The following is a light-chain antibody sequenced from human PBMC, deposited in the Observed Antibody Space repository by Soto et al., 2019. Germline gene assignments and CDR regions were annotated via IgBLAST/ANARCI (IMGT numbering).Light chain of an antibody. Sequence: DIQMTHSPSTLSASVGDRVTITCRASQSIGSWLAWHQQKPGKAPKLLIYKASTLETGVPSRFSGSGSGTEFTLTISSLQPDDFATYYCQQYNHYRAFGQGTKVDIK. CDR2: KAS. V-gene: IGKV1-5*03. CDR3: QQYNHYRA. J-gene: IGKJ1*01. CDR1: QSIGSW.